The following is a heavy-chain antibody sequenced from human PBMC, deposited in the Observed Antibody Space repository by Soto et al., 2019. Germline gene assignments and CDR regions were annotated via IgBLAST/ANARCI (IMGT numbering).Heavy chain of an antibody. D-gene: IGHD5-12*01. V-gene: IGHV3-30*03. CDR3: ARDWNQYSTDQFYYGMAV. CDR2: ISYDGRNK. J-gene: IGHJ6*02. Sequence: QVQLVETGGGLVQPGRSLRLSCAASGFTFRNYGIYWVRQAPGKGLEWVAVISYDGRNKGYADSVKGRFTISRDNSKETADLQMNSLRVEDTAMYYCARDWNQYSTDQFYYGMAVWGQGTAVTVSS. CDR1: GFTFRNYG.